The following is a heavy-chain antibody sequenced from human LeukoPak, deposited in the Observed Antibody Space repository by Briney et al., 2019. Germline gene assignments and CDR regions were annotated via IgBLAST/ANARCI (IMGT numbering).Heavy chain of an antibody. D-gene: IGHD6-19*01. Sequence: ASVKVSCKASGYTFTSYYMHWVRQAPGQGLEWMGIINPSGGSTSYAQKLQGRVTMTTDTSTSTAYMELRSLRSDDTAVYYCARDAVAGPLGYWGQGTLVTVSS. V-gene: IGHV1-46*01. J-gene: IGHJ4*02. CDR1: GYTFTSYY. CDR2: INPSGGST. CDR3: ARDAVAGPLGY.